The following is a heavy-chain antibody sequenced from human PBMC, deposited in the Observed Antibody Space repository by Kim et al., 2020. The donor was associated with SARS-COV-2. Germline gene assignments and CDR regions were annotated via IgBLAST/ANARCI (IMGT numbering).Heavy chain of an antibody. Sequence: GNMYYSGGNYYNPSLKSRVTISADTSKNQFSLNLTSVSATDTAVYYCAKGLSVSGQGTTVTVSS. J-gene: IGHJ6*02. V-gene: IGHV4-39*01. CDR2: MYYSGGN. CDR3: AKGLSV.